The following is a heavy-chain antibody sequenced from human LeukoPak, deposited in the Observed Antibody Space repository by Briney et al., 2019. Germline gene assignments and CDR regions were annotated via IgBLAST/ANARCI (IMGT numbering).Heavy chain of an antibody. CDR3: AAFGYSYGYGAFDI. CDR2: ISSSSSTI. D-gene: IGHD5-18*01. J-gene: IGHJ3*02. CDR1: GFTFSSYS. V-gene: IGHV3-48*01. Sequence: PGGSLRLSCAASGFTFSSYSMNWVRQAPGKGLEWVSYISSSSSTIYYADSVKGRFTISRDNAKNSLYLQMNSLRAEDTAVYYCAAFGYSYGYGAFDIWGQGTMVTVSS.